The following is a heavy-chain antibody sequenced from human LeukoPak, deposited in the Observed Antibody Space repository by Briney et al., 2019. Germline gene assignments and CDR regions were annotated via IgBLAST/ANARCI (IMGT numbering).Heavy chain of an antibody. Sequence: SETLSLTCTVSGGSISYFYWSWIRQPAGTALEWIGRIYSSGTITYNPSLKSRVTMSVDTSKNQFSLKLNSVTAADTAVYYCARVDHTSGYFADYWGQGTLVTVSS. J-gene: IGHJ4*02. CDR3: ARVDHTSGYFADY. CDR2: IYSSGTI. CDR1: GGSISYFY. D-gene: IGHD3-22*01. V-gene: IGHV4-4*07.